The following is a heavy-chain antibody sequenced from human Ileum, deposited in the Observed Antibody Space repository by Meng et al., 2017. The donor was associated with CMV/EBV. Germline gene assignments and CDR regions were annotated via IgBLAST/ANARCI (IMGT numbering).Heavy chain of an antibody. V-gene: IGHV1-2*02. D-gene: IGHD3-16*02. J-gene: IGHJ4*02. CDR1: GYKFTDYF. Sequence: GYKFTDYFMHWVRQAPGQGLEWMGGINPNSGGTHYAQKFQGRVTITRDTSISAAYMELSRLRSDDTAVYFCARDTRPHHYRISAPLEWGQGTLVTVSS. CDR3: ARDTRPHHYRISAPLE. CDR2: INPNSGGT.